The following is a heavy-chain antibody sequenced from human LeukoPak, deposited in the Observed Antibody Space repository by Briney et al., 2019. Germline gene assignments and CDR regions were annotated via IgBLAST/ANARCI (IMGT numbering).Heavy chain of an antibody. D-gene: IGHD2-15*01. Sequence: GGSLRLSCAASEFTFSNYWMGWVRQAPGKGLEWVAFIQFDGSDEHYADSVKGRFTISRDNSKNTLYLQMNSLRAEDTSVYYCAEDQKLQPFHYWGQGTLVTVSS. J-gene: IGHJ4*02. V-gene: IGHV3-30*02. CDR1: EFTFSNYW. CDR3: AEDQKLQPFHY. CDR2: IQFDGSDE.